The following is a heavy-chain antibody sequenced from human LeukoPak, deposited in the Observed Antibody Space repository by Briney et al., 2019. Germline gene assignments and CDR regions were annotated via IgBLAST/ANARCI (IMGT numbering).Heavy chain of an antibody. V-gene: IGHV3-30*02. CDR2: IRYDGTNK. D-gene: IGHD4-11*01. J-gene: IGHJ4*02. CDR1: GFTFSTYG. CDR3: ATKSDYRGGY. Sequence: GGSLRLSCAASGFTFSTYGTHWVRQAPGKRLEWVAFIRYDGTNKHYADSVQGRFTISRDNSKNTLYLQMNSLRAEDTAVYYCATKSDYRGGYWGQGTLVTVSS.